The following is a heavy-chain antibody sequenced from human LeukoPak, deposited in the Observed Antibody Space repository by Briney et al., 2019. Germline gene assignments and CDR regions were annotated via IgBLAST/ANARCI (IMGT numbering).Heavy chain of an antibody. V-gene: IGHV3-21*01. CDR1: GFTFSSYS. CDR3: ARPSATGTYSSNWYTRAEYFQH. CDR2: ISSSSSYI. J-gene: IGHJ1*01. D-gene: IGHD6-13*01. Sequence: GGSLRLSCAASGFTFSSYSMNWVRQAPGKGLEWVSSISSSSSYIYYADSVKGRFTISRDNAKNSLYLQMNSLRAEDTAVYYCARPSATGTYSSNWYTRAEYFQHWGQGTLVTVSS.